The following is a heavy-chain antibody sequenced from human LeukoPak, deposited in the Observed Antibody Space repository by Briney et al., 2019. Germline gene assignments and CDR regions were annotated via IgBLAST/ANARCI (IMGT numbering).Heavy chain of an antibody. CDR1: GGSFSGYY. D-gene: IGHD2-2*02. Sequence: SETLSLTCAVEGGSFSGYYWSWIRQPPGKGLEWIGEVNHSGSTNYNPSLKSRVTISVDTSNNQFSLKLSSVTAADTAVYYCARGVYSSSTSCYTPFDYWGQGTLVTVSS. CDR3: ARGVYSSSTSCYTPFDY. J-gene: IGHJ4*02. V-gene: IGHV4-34*01. CDR2: VNHSGST.